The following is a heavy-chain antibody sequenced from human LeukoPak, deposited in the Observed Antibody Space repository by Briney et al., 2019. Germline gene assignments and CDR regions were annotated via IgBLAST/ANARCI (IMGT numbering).Heavy chain of an antibody. J-gene: IGHJ5*02. CDR1: GGSISSGGYY. V-gene: IGHV4-31*03. CDR2: IYYSGST. D-gene: IGHD4-17*01. Sequence: PSQTLSLTCTVSGGSISSGGYYWSWIRQHPGKGLEWIGYIYYSGSTYYNPSLKSRVTISVDRSKNQFSLKLSSVTAADTAVYYCARVYGDYAIWFDPWGQGTLVTVSS. CDR3: ARVYGDYAIWFDP.